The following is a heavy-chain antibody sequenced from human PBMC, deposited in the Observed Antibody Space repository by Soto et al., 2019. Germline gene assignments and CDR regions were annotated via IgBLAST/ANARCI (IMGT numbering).Heavy chain of an antibody. J-gene: IGHJ4*02. V-gene: IGHV4-30-2*01. D-gene: IGHD7-27*01. CDR3: ARRGDWGSDEFDH. CDR1: GGSISSGGYS. CDR2: IYHSGST. Sequence: PSETLSLTCAVSGGSISSGGYSWSWIRQPPGKGLEWIGYIYHSGSTYYNPSLKSRVTISVDRSKNQFSLNLNSVTAADTAVYYCARRGDWGSDEFDHWGQGTQVTVSS.